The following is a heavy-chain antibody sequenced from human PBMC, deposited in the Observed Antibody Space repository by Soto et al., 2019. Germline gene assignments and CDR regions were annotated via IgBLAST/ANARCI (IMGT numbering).Heavy chain of an antibody. CDR2: VFYTGST. J-gene: IGHJ5*02. CDR1: GGSISRYH. Sequence: SETLSLTCTVSGGSISRYHWSWIRQSPGKGLEWIGYVFYTGSTKYNPALKRRVTISVDTSKNQFSLKLSSVSDADTGLYYCARSYSGTFYGYDTWGQGILVTVSS. D-gene: IGHD1-26*01. CDR3: ARSYSGTFYGYDT. V-gene: IGHV4-59*01.